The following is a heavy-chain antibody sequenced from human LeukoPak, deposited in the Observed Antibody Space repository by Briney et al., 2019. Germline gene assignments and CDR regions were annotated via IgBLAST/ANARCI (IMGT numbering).Heavy chain of an antibody. D-gene: IGHD4-17*01. Sequence: PSETLSLTCTVSGGSISSYYWSWIRQPPGKGLEWIGYIYYSGSTNYNPSLKSRVTISVDTSKNQFSLKLSSVTAADTAVYYCARMGRTTVTTIWFDPWGQGNLVTVSS. CDR3: ARMGRTTVTTIWFDP. J-gene: IGHJ5*02. CDR2: IYYSGST. CDR1: GGSISSYY. V-gene: IGHV4-59*01.